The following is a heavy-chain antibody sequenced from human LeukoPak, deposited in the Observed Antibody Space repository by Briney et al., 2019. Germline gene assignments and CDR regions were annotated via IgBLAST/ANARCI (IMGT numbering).Heavy chain of an antibody. Sequence: SETLSLTCTVSGGSLSSYYWSWLRQPPGKGLEWIGYVYHTGSTKFNPSLNGRVSISRDTSNNFFSLRLRSVTAADTAVYFCARGRVSSSTWYSTYYYFFYMDFWGKGTTVTVSS. D-gene: IGHD4-11*01. CDR2: VYHTGST. CDR3: ARGRVSSSTWYSTYYYFFYMDF. CDR1: GGSLSSYY. V-gene: IGHV4-59*01. J-gene: IGHJ6*03.